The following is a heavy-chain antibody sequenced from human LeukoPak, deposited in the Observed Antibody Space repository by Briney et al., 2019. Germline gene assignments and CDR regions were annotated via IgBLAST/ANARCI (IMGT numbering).Heavy chain of an antibody. CDR2: ISAYNGNT. D-gene: IGHD3-10*01. CDR1: GYTFTSYG. Sequence: GASVKVSCKASGYTFTSYGISWVRQAPGQGLEWMAWISAYNGNTNYAQKLQGRVTMTTDTSTSTAYMELRSLRSDDTAVYYCARDSATMVRGVISYFDYWGQGTLVTVSS. J-gene: IGHJ4*02. CDR3: ARDSATMVRGVISYFDY. V-gene: IGHV1-18*04.